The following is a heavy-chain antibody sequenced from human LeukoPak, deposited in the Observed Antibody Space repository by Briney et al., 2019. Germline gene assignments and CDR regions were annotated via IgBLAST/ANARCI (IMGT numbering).Heavy chain of an antibody. V-gene: IGHV1-8*03. CDR3: ARGGIRGPDY. CDR2: MNPNSGNT. J-gene: IGHJ4*02. Sequence: ASVKVSCKASGYTFTSYGISWVRQAPGQGLEWMGWMNPNSGNTGYAQKFQGRVTITRNTSISTAYMELSSLRSEDTAVYYCARGGIRGPDYWGQGTLVTVSS. D-gene: IGHD5-18*01. CDR1: GYTFTSYG.